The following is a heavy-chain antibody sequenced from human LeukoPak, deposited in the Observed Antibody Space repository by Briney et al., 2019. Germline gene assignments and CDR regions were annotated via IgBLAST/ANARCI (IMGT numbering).Heavy chain of an antibody. D-gene: IGHD2-2*01. V-gene: IGHV4-4*07. Sequence: PSETLSLTCTVSGGSISSYYWSWIRQPAGKGLEWIGRIYTSGSTNYNPSLKSRVTMSVDTSKGQFSLKLSSVTAADTAVYYCARVSCSSTSCYRFDPWGQGTLVTVSS. CDR2: IYTSGST. CDR3: ARVSCSSTSCYRFDP. CDR1: GGSISSYY. J-gene: IGHJ5*02.